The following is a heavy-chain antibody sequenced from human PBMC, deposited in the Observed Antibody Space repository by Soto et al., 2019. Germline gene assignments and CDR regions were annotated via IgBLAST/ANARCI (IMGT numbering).Heavy chain of an antibody. CDR3: ARTKCSGGSCYSWALDY. D-gene: IGHD2-15*01. Sequence: SETLSLTSTVSGGSTTTGGYYWSWIRQLPGKGLEWIGHRYYSESTYYNPSLKSRVSISLDTSKNQFSLKLRFVTAADTAMYYCARTKCSGGSCYSWALDYWGQGTPVTVSS. V-gene: IGHV4-31*03. CDR2: RYYSEST. J-gene: IGHJ4*02. CDR1: GGSTTTGGYY.